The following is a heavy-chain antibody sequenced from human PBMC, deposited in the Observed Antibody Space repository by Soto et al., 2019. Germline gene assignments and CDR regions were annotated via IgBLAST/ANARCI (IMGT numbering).Heavy chain of an antibody. V-gene: IGHV3-74*01. CDR2: INSDGSST. D-gene: IGHD3-16*02. Sequence: EVQLVESGGGLLQPGGSLRLSCAVSGSTFSNDWMHWVRQAPGKGLVWVSHINSDGSSTNYADFVKGRFTIARDNAKNTVYLQMKSLRAEDTAVYYCARDRSYSLDVWGQGTTVTVSS. J-gene: IGHJ6*02. CDR3: ARDRSYSLDV. CDR1: GSTFSNDW.